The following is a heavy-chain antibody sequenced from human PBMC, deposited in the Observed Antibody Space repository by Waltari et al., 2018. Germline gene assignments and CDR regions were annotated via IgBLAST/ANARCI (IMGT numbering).Heavy chain of an antibody. D-gene: IGHD3-10*01. J-gene: IGHJ4*02. CDR2: ISSKGGST. CDR3: AREGSGRVRYYYFDY. Sequence: EVQLVESGGGLVQPGGSLRLSCAASGFTFSSYAMHWVRQAPGKGLEYVSAISSKGGSTYYANSVKGRFTMSRDNSKNTLYLQMGSLRAEDMAVYYCAREGSGRVRYYYFDYWGQGTLVTVSS. CDR1: GFTFSSYA. V-gene: IGHV3-64*01.